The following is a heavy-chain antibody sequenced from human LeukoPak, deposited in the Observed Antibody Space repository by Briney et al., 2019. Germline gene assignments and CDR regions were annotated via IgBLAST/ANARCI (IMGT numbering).Heavy chain of an antibody. CDR1: GFTFSSYS. V-gene: IGHV3-21*01. D-gene: IGHD1-26*01. CDR3: ARVRELSYYYMDV. J-gene: IGHJ6*03. CDR2: TSSSSSYI. Sequence: GGSLRLSCAASGFTFSSYSMNWVRQAPGKGLEWVSSTSSSSSYIYYADSVKGRFTISRDNAKNSLYLQMNSLRAEDTAVYYCARVRELSYYYMDVWGKGTTVTVSS.